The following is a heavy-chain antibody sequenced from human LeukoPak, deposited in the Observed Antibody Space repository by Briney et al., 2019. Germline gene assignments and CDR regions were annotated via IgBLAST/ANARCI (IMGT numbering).Heavy chain of an antibody. CDR2: MNPNSGNT. D-gene: IGHD1-1*01. V-gene: IGHV1-8*02. Sequence: GASVKVSCKASGYTFTGYYMHWVRQATGQGLEWMGWMNPNSGNTGYAQKFQGRVTMTRNTSISTAYMELSSLRSEDTAVYYCARGSMGGTDYWGQGTLVTVSS. CDR1: GYTFTGYY. CDR3: ARGSMGGTDY. J-gene: IGHJ4*02.